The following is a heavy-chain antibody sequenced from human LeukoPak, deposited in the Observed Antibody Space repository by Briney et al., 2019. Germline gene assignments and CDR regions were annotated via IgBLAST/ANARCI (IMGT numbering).Heavy chain of an antibody. CDR2: ISGSGANT. CDR3: AKESAGYANPYYFDY. V-gene: IGHV3-23*01. D-gene: IGHD3-9*01. J-gene: IGHJ4*02. Sequence: GGSLRLSCAASGFTFSTYAMSWVRQAPGKGLEWVSTISGSGANTYYADSVRGRFTISRDNSKKTLYLHMNSLRAEDTAVYYCAKESAGYANPYYFDYWGQGTLVTVSS. CDR1: GFTFSTYA.